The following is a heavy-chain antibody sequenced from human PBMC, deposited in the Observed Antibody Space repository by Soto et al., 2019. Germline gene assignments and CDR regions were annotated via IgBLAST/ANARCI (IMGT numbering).Heavy chain of an antibody. CDR2: IYYSGST. J-gene: IGHJ6*02. CDR1: GGSISSYY. CDR3: ARHPTRIAASTYYYGMDV. Sequence: SETLSLTCAVSGGSISSYYWSWIRQPPGKGLEWIGYIYYSGSTNYNPSLKSRVTISVDTSKNQFSLKLSSVTAADTAVYYCARHPTRIAASTYYYGMDVWGQGTTVTVSS. D-gene: IGHD6-6*01. V-gene: IGHV4-59*08.